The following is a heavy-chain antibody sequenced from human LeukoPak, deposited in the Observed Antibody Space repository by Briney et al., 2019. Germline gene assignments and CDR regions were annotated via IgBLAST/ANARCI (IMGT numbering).Heavy chain of an antibody. CDR2: ISYDGSNK. J-gene: IGHJ4*02. CDR3: ARDPGQQLVQLNYFDY. Sequence: PGGSLRLSCAASGFTFSSYAMHWVRQAPGKGLEWVAVISYDGSNKYYADSVKGRFTISRDNSKNTLYLQMNSLRAEDTAVYYCARDPGQQLVQLNYFDYWGQGTLVTVSS. D-gene: IGHD6-13*01. CDR1: GFTFSSYA. V-gene: IGHV3-30*04.